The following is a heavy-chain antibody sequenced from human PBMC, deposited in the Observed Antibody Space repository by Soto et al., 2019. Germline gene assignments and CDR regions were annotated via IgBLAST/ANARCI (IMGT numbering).Heavy chain of an antibody. J-gene: IGHJ4*02. D-gene: IGHD2-2*01. CDR1: GFMFSTYS. CDR3: AKAIVVVPAATRNYYY. CDR2: ISGNGSGT. V-gene: IGHV3-23*01. Sequence: GGSLRLFFEVSGFMFSTYSLSWVRRAPGKGLEWVSAISGNGSGTYYADSVKGRFTISRDKSKNTLYLQMNSLRAEDTAVYYCAKAIVVVPAATRNYYYWGQGTLVTVSS.